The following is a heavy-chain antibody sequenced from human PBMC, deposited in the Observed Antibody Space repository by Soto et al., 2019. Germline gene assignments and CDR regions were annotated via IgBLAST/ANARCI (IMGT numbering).Heavy chain of an antibody. V-gene: IGHV1-69*16. D-gene: IGHD3-9*01. J-gene: IGHJ4*02. Sequence: QVQLVQSGPQVKKPGSSVKVSCTASGGTFGRYTISWVRQAPGQRLEWMGGILPVLGNTNVAQRFQDRLTFTADESTSTAYLELSSLRTEDTAVYYCARGYVVMTGTNADFAHWGQGILVTVSS. CDR1: GGTFGRYT. CDR2: ILPVLGNT. CDR3: ARGYVVMTGTNADFAH.